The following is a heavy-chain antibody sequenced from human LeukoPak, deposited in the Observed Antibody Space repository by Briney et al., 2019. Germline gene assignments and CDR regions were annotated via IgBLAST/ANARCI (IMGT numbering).Heavy chain of an antibody. CDR3: ARGGRFDYGDY. Sequence: SETLSLTCTVSGGSISSYYWSWLRQPPGKGLEWIGYIYYSGSTNYNPSLKSRVTISVDTSKNQFSLKLSSVTAADTAVYYCARGGRFDYGDYWGQGTLVTVFS. CDR1: GGSISSYY. D-gene: IGHD1-26*01. J-gene: IGHJ4*02. CDR2: IYYSGST. V-gene: IGHV4-59*01.